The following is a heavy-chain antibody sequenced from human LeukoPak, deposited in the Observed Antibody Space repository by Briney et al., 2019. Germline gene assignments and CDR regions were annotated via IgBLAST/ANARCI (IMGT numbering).Heavy chain of an antibody. V-gene: IGHV3-9*03. CDR2: ISWNSGSI. J-gene: IGHJ4*01. D-gene: IGHD1-26*01. CDR1: GFTFDDYA. Sequence: GGSLRHSCAASGFTFDDYAMHWVRQAPGKGLEGLSGISWNSGSIGYADSVKGRFTISRDNAKNSLYLQMNSLRPENMAFYYCAKAFGATSPNYSFDNWGQGTPVTVSS. CDR3: AKAFGATSPNYSFDN.